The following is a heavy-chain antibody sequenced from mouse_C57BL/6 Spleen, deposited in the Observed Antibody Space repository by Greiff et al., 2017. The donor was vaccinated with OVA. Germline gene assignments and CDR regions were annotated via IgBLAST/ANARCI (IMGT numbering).Heavy chain of an antibody. J-gene: IGHJ3*01. V-gene: IGHV1-4*01. CDR3: ARSDYDGSWFAY. CDR1: GYTFTSYT. CDR2: INPSSGYT. D-gene: IGHD2-4*01. Sequence: QVQLQQSGAELARPGASVKMSCKASGYTFTSYTMHWVKQRPGQGLEWIGYINPSSGYTKYNQKFEDKATLTADKSSSTAYMQLSSLTSEDSAVYYCARSDYDGSWFAYWGQGTLVTVSA.